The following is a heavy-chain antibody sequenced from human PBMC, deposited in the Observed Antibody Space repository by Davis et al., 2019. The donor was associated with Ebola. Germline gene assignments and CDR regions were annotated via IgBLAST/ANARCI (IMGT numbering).Heavy chain of an antibody. CDR3: ARTTYNNYDHFHFDL. Sequence: MPSETLSLTCTVSGGSVSSGGYYWNWIRQPPGKGLEWIGYIFYSGSTYYNPSLKSRVTISVDTSENQFSLTLTSVTAADTALYYCARTTYNNYDHFHFDLWGPGTQVTVSS. CDR1: GGSVSSGGYY. CDR2: IFYSGST. V-gene: IGHV4-31*03. J-gene: IGHJ2*01. D-gene: IGHD5-24*01.